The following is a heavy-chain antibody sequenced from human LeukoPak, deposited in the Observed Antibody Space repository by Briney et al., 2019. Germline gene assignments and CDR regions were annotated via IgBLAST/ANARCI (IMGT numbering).Heavy chain of an antibody. Sequence: GGSLRLSCAASGFTFSSYAMHWVRQAPGKGLEWVAVISYDGSNKYYADSVKGRFTISRDNSKNTLYLQMNSLRAEDTAVYYCASDRDIVVVVADPATFDYWGQGILVTVSS. D-gene: IGHD2-15*01. CDR1: GFTFSSYA. J-gene: IGHJ4*02. CDR3: ASDRDIVVVVADPATFDY. CDR2: ISYDGSNK. V-gene: IGHV3-30*04.